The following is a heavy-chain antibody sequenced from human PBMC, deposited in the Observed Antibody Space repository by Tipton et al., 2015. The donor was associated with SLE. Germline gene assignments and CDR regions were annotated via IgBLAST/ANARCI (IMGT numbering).Heavy chain of an antibody. J-gene: IGHJ6*02. CDR3: AKSSTGGAGVYYDDGMDG. CDR1: GFTFSSYE. V-gene: IGHV3-23*03. D-gene: IGHD3-10*01. Sequence: SLRLSCASSGFTFSSYEMNWFRRAPGQGLEWVSVIYSGGNTKHADSVKGRFTISRDNSKNTRYLQMNSLRAEDTAVYYCAKSSTGGAGVYYDDGMDGWGQGTTVTVSS. CDR2: IYSGGNT.